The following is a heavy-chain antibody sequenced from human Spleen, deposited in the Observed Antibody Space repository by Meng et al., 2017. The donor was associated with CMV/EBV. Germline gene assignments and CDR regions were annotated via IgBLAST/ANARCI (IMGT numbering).Heavy chain of an antibody. Sequence: SETLSLTCSVSGGSMKSGGYYWSWIRQPPGKGLEWIGSIYYSGSTYYNPSLKSRVTISVDTSKNQFSLKLSSVTAADTAVYYCARLYRGYNWNYDYYYGMDVWGQGTTVTVSS. CDR3: ARLYRGYNWNYDYYYGMDV. CDR1: GGSMKSGGYY. CDR2: IYYSGST. D-gene: IGHD1-20*01. J-gene: IGHJ6*02. V-gene: IGHV4-39*01.